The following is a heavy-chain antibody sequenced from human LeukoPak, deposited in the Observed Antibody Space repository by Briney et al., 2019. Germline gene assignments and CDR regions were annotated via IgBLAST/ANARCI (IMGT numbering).Heavy chain of an antibody. D-gene: IGHD6-13*01. V-gene: IGHV3-23*01. J-gene: IGHJ4*02. Sequence: PGGSLRLSCAASGFTFSNYAMSWVRQAPGKGLEWVSTISTSGGNTYYADSVKGRFTISRDNSKNTLYLQMSSLGAADTAVYYCAKRVAATGTQFFDYWGQGTLVTVSS. CDR1: GFTFSNYA. CDR3: AKRVAATGTQFFDY. CDR2: ISTSGGNT.